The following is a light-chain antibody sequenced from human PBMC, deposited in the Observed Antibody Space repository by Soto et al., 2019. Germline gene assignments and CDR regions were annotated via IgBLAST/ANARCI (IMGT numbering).Light chain of an antibody. J-gene: IGKJ5*01. CDR3: QQYGSSPRT. V-gene: IGKV1-27*01. CDR1: QGINNY. CDR2: SAS. Sequence: DIRMTQSPSSLSASVGDSVTITCRASQGINNYLAWYQQKPGKVPVLLIYSASTLKPGIPSRFSGSGTGTDFTLTITGLEPEDFAVYYCQQYGSSPRTFGQGTRLEIK.